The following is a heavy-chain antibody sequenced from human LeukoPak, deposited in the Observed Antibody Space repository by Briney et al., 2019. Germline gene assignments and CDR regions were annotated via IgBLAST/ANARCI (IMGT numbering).Heavy chain of an antibody. CDR1: GFTFSDHY. CDR2: TRKKTNSYTT. V-gene: IGHV3-72*01. D-gene: IGHD3-22*01. Sequence: GGSLRLSCAASGFTFSDHYMDWVRQAPGKGLEWVGRTRKKTNSYTTEYTASVKGRFTISRDDSKNSLYLQMNSLRPEDTAVYYCAKDPDRTYYYDTSGHFDFWGQGTLVTVSS. J-gene: IGHJ4*02. CDR3: AKDPDRTYYYDTSGHFDF.